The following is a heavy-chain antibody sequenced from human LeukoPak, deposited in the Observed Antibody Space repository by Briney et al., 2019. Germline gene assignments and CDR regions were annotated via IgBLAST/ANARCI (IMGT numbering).Heavy chain of an antibody. CDR3: ATAGDSSGYYPQWFDP. Sequence: ASVKVSCKVSGHTLTELSMHWVRQAPGKGLEWMGGFDPEDGETIYAQKFQGRVTMTEDTSTDTAYMELSSLRSEDTAVYYCATAGDSSGYYPQWFDPWGQGTLVTVSS. CDR2: FDPEDGET. V-gene: IGHV1-24*01. D-gene: IGHD3-22*01. J-gene: IGHJ5*02. CDR1: GHTLTELS.